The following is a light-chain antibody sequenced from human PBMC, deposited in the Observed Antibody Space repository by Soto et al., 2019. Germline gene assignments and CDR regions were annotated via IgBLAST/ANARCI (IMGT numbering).Light chain of an antibody. V-gene: IGLV2-14*01. Sequence: QSALTQPASVSGSPGQSITISCTGTSSDVGGYNYVSWYQHHPGKAPKLMIYEVSNRPSGVSKRFSGSKSGNTASLTISGRQAEDEANYYCSSDTGSSTPVFGGGTKLTVL. J-gene: IGLJ3*02. CDR1: SSDVGGYNY. CDR3: SSDTGSSTPV. CDR2: EVS.